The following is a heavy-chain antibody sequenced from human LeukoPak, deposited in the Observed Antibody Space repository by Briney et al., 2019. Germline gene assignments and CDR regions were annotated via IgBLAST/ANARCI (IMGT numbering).Heavy chain of an antibody. D-gene: IGHD1-1*01. V-gene: IGHV6-1*01. J-gene: IGHJ6*03. Sequence: SQTLSLTCAISGDSVSSNSAAWNWIRQSPARGLEWLGRTYYRSKWNNDYAVSVKSRITINPDTSKNQFSLQLNSVTPEDTAAYFCAREFNLERRDYYSYYMDVWGEGTTVTVSS. CDR1: GDSVSSNSAA. CDR3: AREFNLERRDYYSYYMDV. CDR2: TYYRSKWNN.